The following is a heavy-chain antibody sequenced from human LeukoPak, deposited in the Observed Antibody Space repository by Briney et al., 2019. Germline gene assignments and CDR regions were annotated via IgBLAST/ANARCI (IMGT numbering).Heavy chain of an antibody. CDR3: ARAEGGSSGWYGASPRAFDI. Sequence: GGSLRLSCAASGFTISSYAMHWVRQAPGKGLEWVAVISYDGSNKYYADSVKGRFTISRDNSKNTLYLQMNSLRAEDTAVYYCARAEGGSSGWYGASPRAFDIWGQGTMVTVSS. J-gene: IGHJ3*02. CDR1: GFTISSYA. CDR2: ISYDGSNK. V-gene: IGHV3-30*04. D-gene: IGHD6-19*01.